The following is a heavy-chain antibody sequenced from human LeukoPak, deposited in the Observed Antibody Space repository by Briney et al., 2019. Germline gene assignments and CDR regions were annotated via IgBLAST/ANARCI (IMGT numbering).Heavy chain of an antibody. V-gene: IGHV5-51*01. CDR1: GYSFPTYW. D-gene: IGHD6-13*01. Sequence: EESLKISCEGSGYSFPTYWIGWVRQMPGKGLEWMGIMNPADSDSIYGPSFQGQVTISADKSISTAYLQWSSLKASDTAMYYCARGKSPTYSSSPPAGFDYWGQGTLVTV. CDR3: ARGKSPTYSSSPPAGFDY. J-gene: IGHJ4*02. CDR2: MNPADSDS.